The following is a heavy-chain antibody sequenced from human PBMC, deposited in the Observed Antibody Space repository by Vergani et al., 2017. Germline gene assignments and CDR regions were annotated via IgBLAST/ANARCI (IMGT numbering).Heavy chain of an antibody. CDR1: GFTLNTYG. D-gene: IGHD3-10*01. CDR3: AKDSGITMGGAPVTRLDH. Sequence: QVQILQSGGGVVQPGGSLRLSCTLSGFTLNTYGIHWVRQAPGKGLEWVSFIRYDGSSEYYGDSVKGRFTISRDKSQNTVNLQMNSLRTEDTAVYFCAKDSGITMGGAPVTRLDHWGRGTLVTVSS. V-gene: IGHV3-30*02. CDR2: IRYDGSSE. J-gene: IGHJ4*02.